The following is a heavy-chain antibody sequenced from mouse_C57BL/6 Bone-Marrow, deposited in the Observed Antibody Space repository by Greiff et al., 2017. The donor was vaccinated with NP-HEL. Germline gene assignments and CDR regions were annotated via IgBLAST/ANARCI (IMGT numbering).Heavy chain of an antibody. CDR3: ARGLGYYDFDY. CDR2: IDPSDSYT. V-gene: IGHV1-69*01. Sequence: QVQLQQSGAELVMPGASVKLSCKASGYTFTSYWMHWVKQRPGQGLEWIGEIDPSDSYTNYNQKFKGKSTLTVDKSSSTAYMQLSSLTSEDSAVYYCARGLGYYDFDYWGQGTTLTVSS. D-gene: IGHD1-1*02. CDR1: GYTFTSYW. J-gene: IGHJ2*01.